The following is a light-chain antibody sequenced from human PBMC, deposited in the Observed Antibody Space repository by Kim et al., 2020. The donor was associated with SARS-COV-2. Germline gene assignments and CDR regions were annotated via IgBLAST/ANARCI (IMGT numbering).Light chain of an antibody. Sequence: SVGDSVTITGRASLCIASRLAWYQQKPGRAPKLLIYAAYTLQTGVPSRFSGSGSGTDFTLTINSLQPEDFATYYCQQANSFPYTFGQGTNLEIK. CDR1: LCIASR. CDR2: AAY. V-gene: IGKV1-12*01. CDR3: QQANSFPYT. J-gene: IGKJ2*01.